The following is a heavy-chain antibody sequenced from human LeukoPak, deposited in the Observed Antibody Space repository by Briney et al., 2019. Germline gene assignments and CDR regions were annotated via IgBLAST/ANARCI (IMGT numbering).Heavy chain of an antibody. CDR2: IYYSGST. D-gene: IGHD3-10*01. V-gene: IGHV4-59*01. J-gene: IGHJ4*02. CDR3: ACGGEWFGELPPPFDY. Sequence: SETLSLTCTVSGGSISSYYWSWIRQPPGKGLEWIGYIYYSGSTNYNPSLKSRVTISVDTSKNQFSLKLSSVTAADTAVYYCACGGEWFGELPPPFDYWGQGTLVTVSS. CDR1: GGSISSYY.